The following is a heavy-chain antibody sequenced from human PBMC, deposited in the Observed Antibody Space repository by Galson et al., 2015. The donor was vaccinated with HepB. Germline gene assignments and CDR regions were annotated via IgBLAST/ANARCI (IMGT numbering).Heavy chain of an antibody. CDR1: GGSISSGGYS. CDR2: IYHSGST. Sequence: TLSLTCAVSGGSISSGGYSWSWIRQPPGKGLEWIGYIYHSGSTYYNPSLKSRVTISVDRSKNQFSLKLSSVTAADTAVYYCARAEGIVPASIDYWGQGTLVTVSS. D-gene: IGHD2-2*01. J-gene: IGHJ4*02. V-gene: IGHV4-30-2*01. CDR3: ARAEGIVPASIDY.